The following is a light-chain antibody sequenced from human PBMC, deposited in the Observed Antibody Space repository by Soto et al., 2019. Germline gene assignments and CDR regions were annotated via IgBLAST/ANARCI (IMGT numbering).Light chain of an antibody. Sequence: DFQMTQSPSSLSASIGDTVTITCRSSEMNTIYLNWYQQKSGKAPKLLIYAATILQNGVPSRFSGSGSGTDFTLTISGLQPEDSGTYYCQQTYSPPHTFGGGTNVEIK. CDR2: AAT. V-gene: IGKV1-39*01. J-gene: IGKJ4*01. CDR3: QQTYSPPHT. CDR1: EMNTIY.